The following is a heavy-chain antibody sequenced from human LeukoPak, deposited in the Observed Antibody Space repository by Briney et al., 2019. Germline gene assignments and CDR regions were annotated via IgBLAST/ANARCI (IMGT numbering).Heavy chain of an antibody. CDR3: ARGGRYTYYDFWSGYYPLYFDY. Sequence: ASVKVSCKASRYTFTSYDINWVRQATGQGLEWMGWMNPNSGNTGYAQKFQGRVTMTRNTSISTAYMELSSLRSEDTAVYYCARGGRYTYYDFWSGYYPLYFDYWGQGTLVTVSS. V-gene: IGHV1-8*01. CDR1: RYTFTSYD. CDR2: MNPNSGNT. D-gene: IGHD3-3*01. J-gene: IGHJ4*02.